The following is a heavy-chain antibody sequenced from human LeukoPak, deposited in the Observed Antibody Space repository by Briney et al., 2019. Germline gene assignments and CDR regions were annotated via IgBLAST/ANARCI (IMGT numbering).Heavy chain of an antibody. CDR3: AKAQCGSGSYYQTYYFDY. D-gene: IGHD3-10*01. Sequence: PGGSLRLSCAASGFTFSSYAMSWVRQAPGKGLEWVSAISGSGGSTYYADSVKGRFTISRDNSKNTLYLQMNSLRAEDTAVYYCAKAQCGSGSYYQTYYFDYWGQGTLVIVSS. J-gene: IGHJ4*02. CDR1: GFTFSSYA. V-gene: IGHV3-23*01. CDR2: ISGSGGST.